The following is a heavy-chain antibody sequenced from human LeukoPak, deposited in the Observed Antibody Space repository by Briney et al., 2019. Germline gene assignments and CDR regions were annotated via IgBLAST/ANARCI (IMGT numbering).Heavy chain of an antibody. CDR3: AREGVTKYYFDY. CDR1: GRSISSYY. Sequence: PSETLSLTCTVSGRSISSYYWSWIRQPPGKGLEGSGYIYYSGSTDYNPSLKSRVTISVDTSKNQFSLKLSSVTAADTAVYYCAREGVTKYYFDYWGQGTLVTVSS. CDR2: IYYSGST. D-gene: IGHD4-11*01. V-gene: IGHV4-59*01. J-gene: IGHJ4*02.